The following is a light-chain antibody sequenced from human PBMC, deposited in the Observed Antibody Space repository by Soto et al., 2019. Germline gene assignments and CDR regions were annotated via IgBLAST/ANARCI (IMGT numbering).Light chain of an antibody. V-gene: IGKV1-39*01. CDR3: QQSYSPPPIT. CDR1: QSIVTY. Sequence: DILMTQSPSSLSASVGDRVTITCRASQSIVTYLNWYQQPPGKAPKLLIYGAATLQSGVPSRFSGSGSGTDFTLTIGSLQPEDFATYYCQQSYSPPPITFGQGTRLEIK. CDR2: GAA. J-gene: IGKJ5*01.